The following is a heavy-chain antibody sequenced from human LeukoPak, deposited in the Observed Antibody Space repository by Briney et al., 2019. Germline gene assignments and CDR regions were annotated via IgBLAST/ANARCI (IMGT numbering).Heavy chain of an antibody. CDR2: IFGSGSS. D-gene: IGHD3-22*01. J-gene: IGHJ3*02. CDR1: GGSISSHL. CDR3: ASNKYYYDSSGYYPLDAFDI. Sequence: SETLSLTCTVSGGSISSHLWSWIRQPAGKGLEWIGRIFGSGSSSYNPSLESRVTMSVDTSKNQFSLKLSSVTAADTAVYYCASNKYYYDSSGYYPLDAFDIWGQGTMVTVSS. V-gene: IGHV4-4*07.